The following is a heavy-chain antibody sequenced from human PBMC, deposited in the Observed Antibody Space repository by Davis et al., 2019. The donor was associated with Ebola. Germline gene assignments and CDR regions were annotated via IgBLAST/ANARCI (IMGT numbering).Heavy chain of an antibody. V-gene: IGHV4-39*07. D-gene: IGHD1-26*01. CDR1: GGSISSGGYF. Sequence: MPSETLSLTCTVSGGSISSGGYFWTWIRQPPGKGLEWIGEIYHRGSTNYNPSLKSRVTISVDKSKNQFSLKLSSVTAADTAVYYCARDLGLFAFDIWGQGTMVTVSS. CDR3: ARDLGLFAFDI. CDR2: IYHRGST. J-gene: IGHJ3*02.